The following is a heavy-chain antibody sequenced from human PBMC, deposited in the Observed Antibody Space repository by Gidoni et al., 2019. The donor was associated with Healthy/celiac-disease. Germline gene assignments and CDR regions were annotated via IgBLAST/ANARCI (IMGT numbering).Heavy chain of an antibody. Sequence: EVQLVESAGGLVQPGRSLRLSCAASGFTFDDYAMHWVRQAPGKGLEWVSGISWNSGSIGYADSVKGRFTISRDNAKNSLYLQMNSLRAEDTALYYCAKKMLPHYYDSSGYETWGQGTLVTVSS. J-gene: IGHJ5*02. D-gene: IGHD3-22*01. CDR3: AKKMLPHYYDSSGYET. CDR1: GFTFDDYA. V-gene: IGHV3-9*01. CDR2: ISWNSGSI.